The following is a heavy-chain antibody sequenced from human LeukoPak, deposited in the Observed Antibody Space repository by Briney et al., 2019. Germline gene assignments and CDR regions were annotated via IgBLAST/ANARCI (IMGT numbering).Heavy chain of an antibody. D-gene: IGHD2-8*02. Sequence: GESLKIFCKGSGYSFTSYWISWVRQMPGKGLEWMGRIDPSDSYTNYSPSFQGHVTISADKSISTAYLQWSSLKASDTAMYYCARHRPPTGPFYYYYGMDVWGQGTTVTVSS. CDR2: IDPSDSYT. V-gene: IGHV5-10-1*01. CDR3: ARHRPPTGPFYYYYGMDV. CDR1: GYSFTSYW. J-gene: IGHJ6*02.